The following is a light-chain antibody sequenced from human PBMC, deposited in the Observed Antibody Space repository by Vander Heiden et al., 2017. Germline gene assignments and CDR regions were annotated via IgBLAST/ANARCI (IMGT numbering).Light chain of an antibody. J-gene: IGKJ5*01. V-gene: IGKV3-15*01. CDR3: QQDYNPIT. CDR1: QSVSSK. Sequence: EIVITQSPATLSVSPGERATLSCRGSQSVSSKLGWYQQKPGQAPRLIIDGASNRANGIPGRFSGSGSGKEFILTSSSRQSEDFAVYYWQQDYNPITFGQGTRLEIK. CDR2: GAS.